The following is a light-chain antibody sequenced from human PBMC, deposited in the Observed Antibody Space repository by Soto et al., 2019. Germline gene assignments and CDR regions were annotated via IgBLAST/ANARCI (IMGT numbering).Light chain of an antibody. CDR2: EIS. V-gene: IGLV2-14*01. CDR3: SSYTSSSTL. Sequence: QSVLTQPPSASGSPGQSVTISCTGTSSDVGAYDYVSWYQQHPGKAPKLMIYEISDRPSGISGRFSGSKSGNTASLTISGLQTEDEADYYCSSYTSSSTLFGTGTKVTVL. J-gene: IGLJ1*01. CDR1: SSDVGAYDY.